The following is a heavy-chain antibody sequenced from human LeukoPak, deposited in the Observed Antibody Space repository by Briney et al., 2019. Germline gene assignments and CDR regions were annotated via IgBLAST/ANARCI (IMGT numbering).Heavy chain of an antibody. CDR3: AKSKDRTMVRGVLDY. CDR1: GFTFSSYA. D-gene: IGHD3-10*01. CDR2: ISGSGGST. J-gene: IGHJ4*02. V-gene: IGHV3-23*01. Sequence: GGSLRLSCAASGFTFSSYAMSWVRQAPGKGLEWVSAISGSGGSTHYADSVKGRFTISRDNSKNTLYLQMNSLRAEDTAVYYCAKSKDRTMVRGVLDYWGQGTLVTVSS.